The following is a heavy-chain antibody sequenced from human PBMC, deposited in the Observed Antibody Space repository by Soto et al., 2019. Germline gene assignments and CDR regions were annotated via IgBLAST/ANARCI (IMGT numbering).Heavy chain of an antibody. D-gene: IGHD3-22*01. CDR2: IYYSGST. Sequence: TSETLSLTCTVSGGSISSSSYYWGWIRQPPGKGLEWIGSIYYSGSTYYNPSLKSRVTISVDTSKNQFSLKLSSVTAADTAVYYCARLSDYDSSGYYLDYWGQGTLVT. J-gene: IGHJ4*02. CDR3: ARLSDYDSSGYYLDY. CDR1: GGSISSSSYY. V-gene: IGHV4-39*01.